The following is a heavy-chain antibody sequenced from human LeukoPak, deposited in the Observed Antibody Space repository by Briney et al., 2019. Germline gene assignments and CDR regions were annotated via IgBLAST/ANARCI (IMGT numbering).Heavy chain of an antibody. D-gene: IGHD3-22*01. CDR2: IIPILGIA. V-gene: IGHV1-69*04. CDR1: GYTFTAYY. Sequence: SVKVSCKASGYTFTAYYMHWVRQAPGQGLEWMGRIIPILGIANYAQKFQGRVTITADKSTSTAYMELSSLRSEDTAVYYCASDYDSSGYYLYYFDYWGQGTLVTVSS. CDR3: ASDYDSSGYYLYYFDY. J-gene: IGHJ4*02.